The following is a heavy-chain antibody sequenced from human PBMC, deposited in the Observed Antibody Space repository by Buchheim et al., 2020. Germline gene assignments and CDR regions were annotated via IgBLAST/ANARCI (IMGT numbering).Heavy chain of an antibody. Sequence: QGQLVASGGGVVQPGRSLRLSCEASRFIFSTYGMHWVRQAPGKGLEWVAVISYDGKYKSYADPVKGRFTISRDNANSTLYLQMNNLTPEDTATYFCAKDLVATAGLWGQGT. J-gene: IGHJ4*02. CDR2: ISYDGKYK. D-gene: IGHD6-13*01. CDR1: RFIFSTYG. CDR3: AKDLVATAGL. V-gene: IGHV3-30*18.